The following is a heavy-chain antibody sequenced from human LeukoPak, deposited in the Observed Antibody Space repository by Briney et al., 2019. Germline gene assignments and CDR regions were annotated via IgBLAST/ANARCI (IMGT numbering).Heavy chain of an antibody. Sequence: LGXVXXIWYDGSNKYYADSVKGRFTISRDNSKNTLYLQMNSLRAEDTAVYYCARGSDSRVYYYGMDVWGQGTTVTVSS. J-gene: IGHJ6*02. D-gene: IGHD1-26*01. CDR3: ARGSDSRVYYYGMDV. V-gene: IGHV3-33*01. CDR2: IWYDGSNK.